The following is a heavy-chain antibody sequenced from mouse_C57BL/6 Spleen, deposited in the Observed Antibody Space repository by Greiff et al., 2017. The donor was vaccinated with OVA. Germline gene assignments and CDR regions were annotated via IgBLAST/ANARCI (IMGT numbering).Heavy chain of an antibody. CDR1: GYTFTSYW. Sequence: QVQLQQLGAELVKPGASVKMSCKASGYTFTSYWITWVKQRPGQGLEWIGDIYPGSGSTNYNEKFKSKATLTVDTSSSTAYMQLSSLTSEDSAVYYCARNYYGSTYEGFAYWGQGTLVTVSA. V-gene: IGHV1-55*01. CDR2: IYPGSGST. J-gene: IGHJ3*01. D-gene: IGHD1-1*01. CDR3: ARNYYGSTYEGFAY.